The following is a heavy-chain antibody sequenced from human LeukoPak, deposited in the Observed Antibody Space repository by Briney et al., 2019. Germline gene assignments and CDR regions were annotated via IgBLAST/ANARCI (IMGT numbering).Heavy chain of an antibody. CDR2: ISSIISTI. CDR1: GFTFTSYS. CDR3: ARPSVVLWFGELLSLRAFDI. D-gene: IGHD3-10*01. V-gene: IGHV3-48*01. J-gene: IGHJ3*02. Sequence: SLRPSCAPSGFTFTSYSTNWVRPAPGDWLGWVSYISSIISTIYYADPIKDRFTIARDNAKNSLYLQMNSLRAEDTAVYYCARPSVVLWFGELLSLRAFDIWGQGTMVTVSS.